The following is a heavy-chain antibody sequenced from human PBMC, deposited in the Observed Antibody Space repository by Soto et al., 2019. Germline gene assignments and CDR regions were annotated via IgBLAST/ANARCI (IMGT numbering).Heavy chain of an antibody. CDR3: ARKLAPEFFDS. Sequence: GESLKISCKASGYTFNNYWIAWVRQMAGKGLEWMGIIYPRDSDSKYSPAFEGQVTFSVDKSIDTAYLQWTSLEASDTAIYFCARKLAPEFFDSWGQRTLVTVPS. V-gene: IGHV5-51*01. CDR2: IYPRDSDS. CDR1: GYTFNNYW. J-gene: IGHJ4*02. D-gene: IGHD3-10*01.